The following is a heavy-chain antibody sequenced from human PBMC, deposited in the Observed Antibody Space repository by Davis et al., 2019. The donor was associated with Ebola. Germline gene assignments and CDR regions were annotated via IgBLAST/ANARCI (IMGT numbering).Heavy chain of an antibody. J-gene: IGHJ3*02. CDR3: ARDPGPTHLRFLEWLPRHFDI. D-gene: IGHD3-3*01. CDR2: INPSGGST. CDR1: GYTFTSYY. Sequence: ASVKVSCKASGYTFTSYYMHWVRQAPGQGLEWMGIINPSGGSTSYAQKFQGRVTMTRDTSISTAYMELSRLRSDDTAVYYCARDPGPTHLRFLEWLPRHFDIWGQGTMVTVSS. V-gene: IGHV1-46*01.